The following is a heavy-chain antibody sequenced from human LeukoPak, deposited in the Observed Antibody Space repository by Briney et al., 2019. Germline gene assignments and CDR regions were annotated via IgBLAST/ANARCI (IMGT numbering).Heavy chain of an antibody. CDR1: GFTFSSYD. J-gene: IGHJ3*02. Sequence: PGGSLRLSCAASGFTFSSYDMHWVRQATGKGLEWVSAIGTAGDTYYPGSVKGRFTISRENAKNSLYLQMNSLRAGDTAVYYCAREGVLWFGEPGAFDIWGQGTMVTVSS. D-gene: IGHD3-10*01. CDR3: AREGVLWFGEPGAFDI. CDR2: IGTAGDT. V-gene: IGHV3-13*01.